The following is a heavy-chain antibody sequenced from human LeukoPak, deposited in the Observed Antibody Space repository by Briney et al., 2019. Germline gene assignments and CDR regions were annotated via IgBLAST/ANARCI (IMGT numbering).Heavy chain of an antibody. CDR3: AREIVVVPAALTRGYYYYYMDV. CDR1: GFTFSIHN. V-gene: IGHV3-48*01. J-gene: IGHJ6*03. CDR2: INSGGDAT. Sequence: GGSLRLSCAASGFTFSIHNMDWVRQAPGKGLEWISYINSGGDATHYADSVKGRFTISRDNSKNTLYLQMNSLRAEDTAVYYCAREIVVVPAALTRGYYYYYMDVWGKGTTVTVSS. D-gene: IGHD2-2*01.